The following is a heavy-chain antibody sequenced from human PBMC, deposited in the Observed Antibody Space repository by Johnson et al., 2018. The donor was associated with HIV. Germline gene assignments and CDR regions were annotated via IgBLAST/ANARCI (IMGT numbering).Heavy chain of an antibody. CDR2: IRYDGSNK. J-gene: IGHJ3*02. CDR3: ANNLQQLATKDAFDI. V-gene: IGHV3-30*02. CDR1: GFTFSSYG. D-gene: IGHD6-13*01. Sequence: QVQLVESGGGVVQPGGSLRLSCAASGFTFSSYGMHWVRQAPGKGLEWVAFIRYDGSNKYYADSVKSRFTISRDNSKNTLYLQMNSLRAEDTAVYYCANNLQQLATKDAFDIWGQGTMVTVSS.